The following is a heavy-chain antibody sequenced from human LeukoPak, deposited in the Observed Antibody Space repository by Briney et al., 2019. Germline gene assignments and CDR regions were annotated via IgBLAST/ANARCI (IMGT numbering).Heavy chain of an antibody. CDR3: AREVGPTHQSIESSSWPETNDY. Sequence: ASVNVSCKASGYTFTSYYMHWARQAPGQGLEWMGIINPSGGSTSYAQKFQGRVTMTRDTSTSTVYMELSSLRSEDTAVYYCAREVGPTHQSIESSSWPETNDYWGQGTLVTVSS. V-gene: IGHV1-46*01. D-gene: IGHD6-13*01. CDR2: INPSGGST. J-gene: IGHJ4*02. CDR1: GYTFTSYY.